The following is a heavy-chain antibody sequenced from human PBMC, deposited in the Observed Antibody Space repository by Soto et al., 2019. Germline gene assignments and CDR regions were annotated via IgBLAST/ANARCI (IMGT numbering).Heavy chain of an antibody. V-gene: IGHV3-30-3*01. CDR3: ARGSSGYYPNFDY. CDR2: ISYDGSNK. Sequence: GGSLRLSCAASGFTFSSYAMHWVRQAPGKGLEWVAVISYDGSNKYYADSVKGRFTISRDNSKNTLYLQMNSLRAEDTAEYYCARGSSGYYPNFDYWGQGTLVTVSS. CDR1: GFTFSSYA. J-gene: IGHJ4*02. D-gene: IGHD3-22*01.